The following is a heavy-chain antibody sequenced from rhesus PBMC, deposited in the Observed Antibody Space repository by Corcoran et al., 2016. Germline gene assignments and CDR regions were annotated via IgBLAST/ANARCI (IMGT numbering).Heavy chain of an antibody. V-gene: IGHV1-111*02. CDR1: GYTFTDYH. J-gene: IGHJ4*01. CDR3: ATDEACSGGVCY. Sequence: EVQLVQSGAEVKKPGASVNISCKASGYTFTDYHLHWVRQAPGKGLEWMGRVDPEDAKAIHAQKFQDRVTITADTSTDTAYMELSSLRSEDTAVYYCATDEACSGGVCYWGQGVLVTVSS. D-gene: IGHD2-39*02. CDR2: VDPEDAKA.